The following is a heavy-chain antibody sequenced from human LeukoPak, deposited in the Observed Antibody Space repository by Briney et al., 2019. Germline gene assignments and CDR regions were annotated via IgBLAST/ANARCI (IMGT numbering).Heavy chain of an antibody. J-gene: IGHJ4*02. V-gene: IGHV1-2*02. CDR3: AREVAAYPDY. CDR2: INPNSGGT. CDR1: GYTFTGYY. Sequence: ASVKVSCKASGYTFTGYYMHWVRQAPGQGLEWMGWINPNSGGTNYAQKFQGRVTMTRDTSISTAYMELRSLRSDDTAVYYCAREVAAYPDYWGQGTLVTVSS. D-gene: IGHD6-13*01.